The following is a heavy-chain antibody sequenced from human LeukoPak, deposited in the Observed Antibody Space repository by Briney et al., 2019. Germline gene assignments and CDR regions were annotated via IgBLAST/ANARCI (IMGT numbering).Heavy chain of an antibody. D-gene: IGHD5-12*01. CDR2: ISHDGSEK. CDR1: GFLFSSHW. Sequence: GRCVGLLYASSGFLFSSHWLSWFRQSRGKGLQWVAHISHDGSEKHYVDSVKGRFTISRDNARNSQFLQMNSLRVDDTAVYYCAREYSGIWGQGTLVTVSS. V-gene: IGHV3-7*01. CDR3: AREYSGI. J-gene: IGHJ4*02.